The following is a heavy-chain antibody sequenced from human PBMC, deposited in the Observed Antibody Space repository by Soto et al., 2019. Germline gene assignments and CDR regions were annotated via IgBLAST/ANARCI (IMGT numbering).Heavy chain of an antibody. J-gene: IGHJ4*02. D-gene: IGHD1-7*01. CDR1: GFTVKCNY. V-gene: IGHV3-53*01. Sequence: PGGSLRLSCAPPGFTVKCNYVGWARQASGKEVEWVSIIFSGGMTYYADSVKGRFTISKDISKNTLSLQMNSLRADDTAVYFCAGASNFNYAFEYWGLGTPVTVSS. CDR2: IFSGGMT. CDR3: AGASNFNYAFEY.